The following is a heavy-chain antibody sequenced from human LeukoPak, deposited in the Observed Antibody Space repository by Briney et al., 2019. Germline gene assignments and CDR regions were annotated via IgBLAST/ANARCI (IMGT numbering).Heavy chain of an antibody. CDR2: IIPILGIA. J-gene: IGHJ5*02. Sequence: ASVKVSCKASGGTFSSYTISWVRQAPGRGLEWMGRIIPILGIANYAQKFQGRVTITADKSTSTAYMKLSSLRSEDTAVYYCARDAPELSAGSFNPWGQGTLVTVSS. V-gene: IGHV1-69*02. CDR1: GGTFSSYT. CDR3: ARDAPELSAGSFNP. D-gene: IGHD1-14*01.